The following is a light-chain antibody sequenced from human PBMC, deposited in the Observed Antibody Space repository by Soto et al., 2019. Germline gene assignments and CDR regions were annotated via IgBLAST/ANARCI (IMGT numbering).Light chain of an antibody. V-gene: IGKV3-20*01. J-gene: IGKJ1*01. CDR1: QTFGSSH. CDR2: DAS. CDR3: QQYGSSQWT. Sequence: IVLKKSPGTLSLYKGEGATLSCRASQTFGSSHLAWYQQKHGQAPRLLIYDASTRATDIPDRFSGSGSGTDLTITISRVEPEDFEVYFCQQYGSSQWTFGQVTMVDIK.